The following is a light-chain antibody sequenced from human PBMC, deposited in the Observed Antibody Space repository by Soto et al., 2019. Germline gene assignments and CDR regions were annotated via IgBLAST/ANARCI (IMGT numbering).Light chain of an antibody. CDR2: DVT. V-gene: IGLV2-11*01. CDR3: CSYAGSYNLGV. Sequence: QSALAQPRSVSGSPGQSVTISCTGTSSDVGGYDFVPWYQQLPGKAPKLMIFDVTKRSSGVPDRFSGSKSGNSASLTISGLQAEDEADYYCCSYAGSYNLGVFGGGTQLTVL. CDR1: SSDVGGYDF. J-gene: IGLJ3*02.